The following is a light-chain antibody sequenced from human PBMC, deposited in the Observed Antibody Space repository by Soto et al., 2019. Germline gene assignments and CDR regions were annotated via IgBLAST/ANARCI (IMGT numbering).Light chain of an antibody. CDR2: GAS. J-gene: IGKJ5*01. Sequence: EIVMTQSPATLSVSPGERATLSCRANQSVGSNLAWYQQKPGQAPRLLIYGASTRATGIPARFSGGGSGTEFTLTISSLQSEDFAVYYCQQYNNWPPRITFGQGTRLEIK. CDR1: QSVGSN. CDR3: QQYNNWPPRIT. V-gene: IGKV3-15*01.